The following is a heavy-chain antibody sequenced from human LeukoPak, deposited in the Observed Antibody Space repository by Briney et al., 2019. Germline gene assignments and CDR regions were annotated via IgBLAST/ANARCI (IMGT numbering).Heavy chain of an antibody. CDR2: INPNSGGT. CDR1: GYTFTGYY. V-gene: IGHV1-2*02. D-gene: IGHD3-10*01. Sequence: ASVKVSCKASGYTFTGYYMHWVRQAPGQGLEWMGWINPNSGGTNYAQKFQGRVTMTRDTSISTAYTELSRLRSDDTAVYYCARGITMVREVIINLFRSSPYYFDYWGQGTLVTVSS. CDR3: ARGITMVREVIINLFRSSPYYFDY. J-gene: IGHJ4*02.